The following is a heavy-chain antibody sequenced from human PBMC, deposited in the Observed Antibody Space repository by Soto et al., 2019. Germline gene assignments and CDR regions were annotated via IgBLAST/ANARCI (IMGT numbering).Heavy chain of an antibody. CDR2: INAGNGNT. V-gene: IGHV1-3*01. CDR3: ASRQAVAGTNYYYYGMDV. D-gene: IGHD6-19*01. CDR1: GYTFTSYA. Sequence: QVQLVQSGAEVKKPGASVKVSCKASGYTFTSYAMHWVRQAPGQRLEWMGWINAGNGNTKYSQKFQGRVTITRDTSAITAYMELSSLRSEDTAVYYCASRQAVAGTNYYYYGMDVWGQGTTVTVSS. J-gene: IGHJ6*02.